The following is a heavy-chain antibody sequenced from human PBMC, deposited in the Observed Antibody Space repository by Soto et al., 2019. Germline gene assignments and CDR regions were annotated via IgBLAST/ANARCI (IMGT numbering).Heavy chain of an antibody. V-gene: IGHV2-5*02. CDR3: ARTIFGHGRGCYYYYYMDV. D-gene: IGHD3-3*01. CDR1: GFSLSTSGVG. Sequence: SGPTLVNPTQTLTLTCTFSGFSLSTSGVGVSXXXXXXXXXXEWLALIYWDDDKRYSPSLKSRLTITKDTSKNQVVLTMTNMDPVDTATYYCARTIFGHGRGCYYYYYMDVWGKGTTVTVSS. CDR2: IYWDDDK. J-gene: IGHJ6*03.